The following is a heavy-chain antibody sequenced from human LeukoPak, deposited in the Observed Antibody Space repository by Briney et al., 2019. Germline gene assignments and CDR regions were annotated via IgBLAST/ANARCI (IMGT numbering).Heavy chain of an antibody. CDR1: GFTFSTYW. CDR2: IRQDGSDK. D-gene: IGHD2-15*01. V-gene: IGHV3-7*01. J-gene: IGHJ4*02. CDR3: VRACNRASCPYYFEY. Sequence: PGGSLRRSCAASGFTFSTYWMSWVRQAPGKGLEWVANIRQDGSDKYYEDSVKGRFTISRDNVKDSLYLQMNSLRAEDTAVYYCVRACNRASCPYYFEYWGQGTLVTVSS.